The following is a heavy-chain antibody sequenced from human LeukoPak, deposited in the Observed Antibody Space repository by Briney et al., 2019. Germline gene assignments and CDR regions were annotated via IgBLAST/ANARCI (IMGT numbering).Heavy chain of an antibody. CDR2: IIPIFGTA. Sequence: GASVKVSCKASGGTFTSYAISWVRQAPGQGLEWMGGIIPIFGTANYAQKFQGRVTITADKSTSTAYMEMSSLRSEETAVYYCASCVGVVVAATPYYYYYMVVWGEGATVTVSS. CDR3: ASCVGVVVAATPYYYYYMVV. CDR1: GGTFTSYA. V-gene: IGHV1-69*06. J-gene: IGHJ6*03. D-gene: IGHD2-15*01.